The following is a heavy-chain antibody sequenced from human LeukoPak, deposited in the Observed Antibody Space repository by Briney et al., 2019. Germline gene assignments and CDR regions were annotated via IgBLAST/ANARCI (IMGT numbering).Heavy chain of an antibody. J-gene: IGHJ6*04. CDR2: INHSGST. Sequence: SETLSLTCTVSSGSVSSGSYYWSWIRQPPGKGLEWIGEINHSGSTNYNPSLKSRVTISVDTSKNQFSLKLNSVTAADTAVYYCARDRSSSVGRNYYNGMDVWGKGTTVTVSS. CDR1: SGSVSSGSYY. CDR3: ARDRSSSVGRNYYNGMDV. D-gene: IGHD6-25*01. V-gene: IGHV4-39*07.